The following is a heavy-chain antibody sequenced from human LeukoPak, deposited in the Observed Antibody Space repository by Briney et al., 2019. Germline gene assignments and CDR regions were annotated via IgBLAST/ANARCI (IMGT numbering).Heavy chain of an antibody. CDR1: GGSISGTTFY. Sequence: PSETLSLTCTVSGGSISGTTFYWGWIRQPPGKGLEWIGSMHYSGSTYYNPSLKSRVTISVDTSKNQFSLKLSSVTGEDTAVYYCARSNSVAGTIWGQGTLVTVSS. V-gene: IGHV4-39*01. CDR2: MHYSGST. J-gene: IGHJ4*02. D-gene: IGHD6-19*01. CDR3: ARSNSVAGTI.